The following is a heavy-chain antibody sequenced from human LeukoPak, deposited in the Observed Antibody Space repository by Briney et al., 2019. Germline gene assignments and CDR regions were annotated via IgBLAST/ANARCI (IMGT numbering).Heavy chain of an antibody. J-gene: IGHJ4*02. CDR2: ISGSSGST. D-gene: IGHD3-10*01. CDR1: KSTFNSYA. V-gene: IGHV3-23*01. CDR3: PKVTDYYGSGSHFDY. Sequence: GGSLRLSCAASKSTFNSYAMSWVRQAPGKGLEWVSAISGSSGSTYYADSVKGRFTISRDNSKNTLYLQMNSLRAEDTAVYYCPKVTDYYGSGSHFDYWGQGTLVTVSS.